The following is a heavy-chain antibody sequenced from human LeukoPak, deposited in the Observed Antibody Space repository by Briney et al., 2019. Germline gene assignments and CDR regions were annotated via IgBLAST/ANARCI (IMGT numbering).Heavy chain of an antibody. CDR3: ATKVFGVVIMSEEAFDI. D-gene: IGHD3-3*01. CDR1: GYTLTELS. V-gene: IGHV1-24*01. J-gene: IGHJ3*02. Sequence: ASVKVSCKVSGYTLTELSMHWVRQAPGKGLECMGGFDPEDGETIYAQKFQGRVTMTEDTSTDTAYMELSSLRSEDTAVYYCATKVFGVVIMSEEAFDIWGQGTMVTVSS. CDR2: FDPEDGET.